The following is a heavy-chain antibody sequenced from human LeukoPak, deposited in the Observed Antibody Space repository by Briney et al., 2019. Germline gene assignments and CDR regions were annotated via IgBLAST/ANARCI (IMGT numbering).Heavy chain of an antibody. CDR1: GGSISSGSYY. V-gene: IGHV4-61*02. CDR3: ARDGYNSKGDY. J-gene: IGHJ4*02. CDR2: IYTSGST. D-gene: IGHD5-24*01. Sequence: SQTLSLTCTVSGGSISSGSYYWSWLRQPAGTGLEWIWRIYTSGSTNYNPSLKSRVTISVDTSKNQVSLKLSSVTAGDTAVYYCARDGYNSKGDYWGQGTLVTVSS.